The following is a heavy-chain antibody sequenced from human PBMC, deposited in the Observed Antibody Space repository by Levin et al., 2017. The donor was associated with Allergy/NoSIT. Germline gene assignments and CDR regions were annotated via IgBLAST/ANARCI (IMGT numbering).Heavy chain of an antibody. Sequence: SQTLSLTCAVYGGSFSGYYWSWIRQPPGKGLEWIGEINHSGSTNYNPSLKSRVTISVDTSKNQFSLKLSSVTAADTAVYYCARGNPLTLRSGWYRIWGQGTLVTVSS. CDR1: GGSFSGYY. V-gene: IGHV4-34*01. CDR3: ARGNPLTLRSGWYRI. J-gene: IGHJ4*02. D-gene: IGHD6-19*01. CDR2: INHSGST.